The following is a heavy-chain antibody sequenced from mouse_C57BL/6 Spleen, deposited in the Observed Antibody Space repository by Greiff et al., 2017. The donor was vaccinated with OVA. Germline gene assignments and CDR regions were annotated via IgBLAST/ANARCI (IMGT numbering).Heavy chain of an antibody. CDR1: GYTFTSYW. Sequence: QVQLQQSGAELVRPGTSVKLSCKASGYTFTSYWMHWVKQRPGQGLEWIGVIDPSDSYTNYNQKFKGKATLTVDTSSSTAYMQLSSLTSEDSAVYYCARRDIYDGYYVYFDYWGQGTTLTVSS. CDR3: ARRDIYDGYYVYFDY. D-gene: IGHD2-3*01. J-gene: IGHJ2*01. CDR2: IDPSDSYT. V-gene: IGHV1-59*01.